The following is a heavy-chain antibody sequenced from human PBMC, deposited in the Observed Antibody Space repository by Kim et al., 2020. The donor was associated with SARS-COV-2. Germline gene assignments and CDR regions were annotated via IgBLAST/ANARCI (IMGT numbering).Heavy chain of an antibody. J-gene: IGHJ5*02. V-gene: IGHV3-7*01. Sequence: GGSLRLSCAASGFTFSSYWMSWVRQAPGKGLEWVSNIKQDGSEKYYADSVKGRFTISRDNAKNSLYLQMNSLRAEDTAVYYCARVPGIAARSDYLGFDPWGQRDLVTLSS. CDR3: ARVPGIAARSDYLGFDP. D-gene: IGHD6-6*01. CDR1: GFTFSSYW. CDR2: IKQDGSEK.